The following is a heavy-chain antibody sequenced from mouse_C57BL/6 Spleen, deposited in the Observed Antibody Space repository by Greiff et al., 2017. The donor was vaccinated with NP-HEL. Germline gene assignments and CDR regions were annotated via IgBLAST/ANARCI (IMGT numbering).Heavy chain of an antibody. V-gene: IGHV1-59*01. CDR3: ANYDWFAY. Sequence: QVQLKQPGAELVRPGTSVKLSCKASGYTFTSYWMHWVKQRPGQGLEWIGVIDPSDSYTNYNQKFKGKATLTVDTSSSTAYMQLSSLTSEDSAVYYCANYDWFAYWGQGTLVTVSA. D-gene: IGHD2-4*01. CDR1: GYTFTSYW. J-gene: IGHJ3*01. CDR2: IDPSDSYT.